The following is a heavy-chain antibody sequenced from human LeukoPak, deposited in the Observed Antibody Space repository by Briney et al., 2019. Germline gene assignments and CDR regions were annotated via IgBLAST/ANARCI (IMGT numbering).Heavy chain of an antibody. CDR3: ARVVGLTGYSSSWYSGYYYYMDV. CDR2: IIPIFGTT. J-gene: IGHJ6*03. V-gene: IGHV1-69*06. Sequence: SVKVSCKASGYTFTSYHITWVRQAPGQGLEWMGGIIPIFGTTNYAQKFQDRVTITADKSTSTAYMELSSLRSEDTAVYYCARVVGLTGYSSSWYSGYYYYMDVWGKGTTVTVSS. D-gene: IGHD6-13*01. CDR1: GYTFTSYH.